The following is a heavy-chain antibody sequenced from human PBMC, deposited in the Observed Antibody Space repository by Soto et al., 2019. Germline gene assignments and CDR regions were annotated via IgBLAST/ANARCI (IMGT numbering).Heavy chain of an antibody. V-gene: IGHV4-4*07. CDR3: ARDGSSSWDNWFDP. Sequence: SETLSLTCTVSGGSISSYYWSWIRQPAGKGLEWIGRIYTSGSTNYNPSLKSRVTMSVDTSKNQFSLKLSSVTAADTAVYYCARDGSSSWDNWFDPWGQGTLVTVSS. J-gene: IGHJ5*02. CDR1: GGSISSYY. CDR2: IYTSGST. D-gene: IGHD6-13*01.